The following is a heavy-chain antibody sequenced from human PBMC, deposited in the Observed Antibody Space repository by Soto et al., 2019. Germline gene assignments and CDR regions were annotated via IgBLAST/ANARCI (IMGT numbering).Heavy chain of an antibody. CDR1: GFSLNTRAVG. CDR3: AHRHDLGGFDI. V-gene: IGHV2-5*01. CDR2: INWNDDE. Sequence: QITLKESGPTLVKPTQTLTLTCTFSGFSLNTRAVGVGWIRQPPGEALEWLALINWNDDERYSPSLKDRLTITKDASKNHVVLTMTNIDPVDTATYYCAHRHDLGGFDIWGQVTTVTVSS. D-gene: IGHD2-15*01. J-gene: IGHJ3*02.